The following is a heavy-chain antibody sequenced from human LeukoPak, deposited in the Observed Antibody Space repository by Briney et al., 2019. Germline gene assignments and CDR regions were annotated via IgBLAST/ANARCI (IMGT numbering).Heavy chain of an antibody. CDR2: NYYSGST. CDR3: ARRRAVAGYYSTNWYYFDF. CDR1: GASISRYY. Sequence: SEPLSLTCTISGASISRYYWSWIRQPPGKGLEWIGNNYYSGSTNYNPSLKSRVTMSVDTSKNQFSLKLSSVTAADTAVYYCARRRAVAGYYSTNWYYFDFWGQGTLVTVSS. J-gene: IGHJ4*02. D-gene: IGHD6-13*01. V-gene: IGHV4-59*12.